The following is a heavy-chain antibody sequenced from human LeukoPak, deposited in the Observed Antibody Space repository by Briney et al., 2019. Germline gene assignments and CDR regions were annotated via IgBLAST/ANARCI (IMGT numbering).Heavy chain of an antibody. CDR1: GGSFSGYY. CDR2: INHSGST. D-gene: IGHD6-13*01. V-gene: IGHV4-34*01. Sequence: SETLSLPCAVYGGSFSGYYWSWIRQPPGKGLEWIGEINHSGSTNYNPSLKSRVTISVDTSKNQFSLKLSSVTAADTAVYYCARLGGSSSWYSGWFDPWGQGTLVTVSS. CDR3: ARLGGSSSWYSGWFDP. J-gene: IGHJ5*02.